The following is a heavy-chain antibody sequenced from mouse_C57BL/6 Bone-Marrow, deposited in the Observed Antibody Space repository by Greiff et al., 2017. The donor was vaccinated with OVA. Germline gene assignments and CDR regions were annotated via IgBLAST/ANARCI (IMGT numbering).Heavy chain of an antibody. V-gene: IGHV1-22*01. CDR1: GYTFTDYN. CDR3: ARGDYDYAWFAY. CDR2: INPNNGGT. J-gene: IGHJ3*01. D-gene: IGHD2-4*01. Sequence: EVKLQQSGPELVKPGASVKMSCKASGYTFTDYNMHWVKQSHGKSLEWIGYINPNNGGTSYNQKFKGKATLTVNKSSSTAYMELRSLTSEDSAVYYCARGDYDYAWFAYWGQGTLVTVSA.